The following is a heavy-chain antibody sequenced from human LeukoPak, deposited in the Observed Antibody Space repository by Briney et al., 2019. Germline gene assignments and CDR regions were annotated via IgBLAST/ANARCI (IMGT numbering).Heavy chain of an antibody. V-gene: IGHV3-43*02. D-gene: IGHD2-15*01. CDR3: ARTRGFTDY. CDR2: IGGDGGVR. J-gene: IGHJ4*02. Sequence: PGGSLRLSCAVSGFTFEDYAMHWVRQAPGRGLEWVSLIGGDGGVRYYADSVKGRFSISRDNRKNALYLQMNSLRTEDTALYYCARTRGFTDYWGQGTLVTVSS. CDR1: GFTFEDYA.